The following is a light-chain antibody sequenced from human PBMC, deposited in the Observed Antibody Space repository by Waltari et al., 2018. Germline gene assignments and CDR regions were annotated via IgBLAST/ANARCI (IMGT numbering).Light chain of an antibody. CDR1: SGHSSYA. CDR2: VNSDGSH. Sequence: QLVLTQSPSASASLGVSVKLTCTLSSGHSSYATAWHQQQAEKGPRYLMKVNSDGSHSKGDGFPDRFSGSSSGAERYLTISSLQSDDEADYYCQTWDTGIRVFGGGTKLTVV. V-gene: IGLV4-69*01. CDR3: QTWDTGIRV. J-gene: IGLJ3*02.